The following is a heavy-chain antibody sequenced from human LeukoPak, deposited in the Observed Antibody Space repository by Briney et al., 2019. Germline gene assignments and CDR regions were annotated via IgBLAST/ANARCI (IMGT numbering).Heavy chain of an antibody. D-gene: IGHD4-17*01. CDR3: ARDGGVDYGDYDTLSYGMDV. Sequence: SETLSLTCTVSGGSINSYYWSWIRQPAGKGLEWIGRIYTSGSTNYNPSLKSRVTMSVDTSKNQFSLKLGSVTAADTAVYYCARDGGVDYGDYDTLSYGMDVWGQGTTVTVSS. V-gene: IGHV4-4*07. CDR2: IYTSGST. CDR1: GGSINSYY. J-gene: IGHJ6*02.